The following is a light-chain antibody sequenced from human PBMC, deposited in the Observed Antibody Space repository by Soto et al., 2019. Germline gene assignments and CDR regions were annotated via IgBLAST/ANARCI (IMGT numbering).Light chain of an antibody. CDR1: QSISSS. J-gene: IGKJ4*01. V-gene: IGKV3-15*01. CDR3: QQYNSWPLT. CDR2: GAS. Sequence: EKVMTQSPATPSLSPGERATLSCSASQSISSSLAWYQQKPGQAPRLLIYGASTRATGVPARFSGSGSGTEFTLSISSLQSEDFAVYYCQQYNSWPLTFGGGTKVDIK.